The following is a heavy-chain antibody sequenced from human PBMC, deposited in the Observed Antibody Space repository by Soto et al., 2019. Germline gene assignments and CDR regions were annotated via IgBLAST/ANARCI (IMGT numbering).Heavy chain of an antibody. D-gene: IGHD3-22*01. CDR3: AREYRYSYDSSGYGRYGFDP. J-gene: IGHJ5*02. V-gene: IGHV4-61*01. CDR2: IYYSGST. Sequence: SETLSLTCTVSGGSISSGSYYRSWIRQHPGKGLEWIGYIYYSGSTNYNPSLKSRVTISVDTSKNQFSLKLSSVTAADTAVYYCAREYRYSYDSSGYGRYGFDPWRQGTLVTVSS. CDR1: GGSISSGSYY.